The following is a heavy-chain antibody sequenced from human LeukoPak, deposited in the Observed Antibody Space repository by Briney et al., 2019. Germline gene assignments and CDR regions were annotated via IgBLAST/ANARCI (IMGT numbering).Heavy chain of an antibody. J-gene: IGHJ4*02. CDR3: ARQSLRNFDY. CDR1: GYTFTGYY. CDR2: INPNTCDT. D-gene: IGHD5/OR15-5a*01. V-gene: IGHV1-2*02. Sequence: ASVKVSCKASGYTFTGYYIHYVRQALGQGLEWMGWINPNTCDTKYAQKFKGRVTMTRDTSISTAYMEPSRLRSDDTTVYYCARQSLRNFDYWGQGTLVSLFS.